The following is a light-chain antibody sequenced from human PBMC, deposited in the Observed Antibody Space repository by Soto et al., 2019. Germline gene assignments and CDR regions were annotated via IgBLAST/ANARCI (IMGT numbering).Light chain of an antibody. CDR2: DVS. J-gene: IGLJ2*01. CDR1: SSDVGGYNY. Sequence: QSDLTQPASVSGSPGQSITISCTGTSSDVGGYNYVSWYQQHPGKAPKLMISDVSNRPSGVSSRFSGSKSGNTASLTISGLQAEDEADYYCSSHTRSSTYVVFGGGTKLTVL. CDR3: SSHTRSSTYVV. V-gene: IGLV2-14*01.